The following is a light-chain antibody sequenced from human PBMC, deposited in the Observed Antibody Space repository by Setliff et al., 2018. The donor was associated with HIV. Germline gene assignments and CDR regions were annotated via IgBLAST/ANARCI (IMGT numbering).Light chain of an antibody. CDR3: ASWDDSLKVYV. J-gene: IGLJ1*01. V-gene: IGLV1-44*01. CDR2: TNS. Sequence: QSALTQSPSVSGTPGQRVTISCSGSNSNIGTTTVNWYQRLPGAAPKLLIYTNSHRLSGVPDRFSGSKSGTSASLAISGLQSEDEAEYYCASWDDSLKVYVFGSGTKGTV. CDR1: NSNIGTTT.